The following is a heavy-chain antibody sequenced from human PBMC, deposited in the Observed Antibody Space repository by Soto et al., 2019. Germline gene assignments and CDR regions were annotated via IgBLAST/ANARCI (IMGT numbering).Heavy chain of an antibody. J-gene: IGHJ5*02. CDR1: GGTFSSYT. CDR3: ARDGDRNWCDP. CDR2: IIPILGIA. V-gene: IGHV1-69*08. Sequence: QVQLVQSGAEVKKPGSSVKVSCKASGGTFSSYTISWVRQAPGQGLEWMGRIIPILGIANYAQKFQGRVTITADKSPSTAYMELSSLRSEDTAVYYCARDGDRNWCDPGGQGTLVTVSS. D-gene: IGHD7-27*01.